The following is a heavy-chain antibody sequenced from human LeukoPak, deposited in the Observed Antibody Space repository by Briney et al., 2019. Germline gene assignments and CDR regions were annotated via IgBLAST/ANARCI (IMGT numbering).Heavy chain of an antibody. J-gene: IGHJ4*02. CDR2: ISGSGGST. CDR3: AKEPGFFRGNFFDS. Sequence: GGSLRLSCAASGFTFTSYAMSWVRQAPGKGLEWVSSISGSGGSTHYADSVKGRFTISKDNSKNTLYLQMNSLRAEHTAVYSCAKEPGFFRGNFFDSWGQGTLVTVSS. V-gene: IGHV3-23*01. D-gene: IGHD3-16*01. CDR1: GFTFTSYA.